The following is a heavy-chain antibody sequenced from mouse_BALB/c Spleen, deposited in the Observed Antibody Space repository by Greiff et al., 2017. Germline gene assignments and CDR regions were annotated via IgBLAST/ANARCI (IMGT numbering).Heavy chain of an antibody. J-gene: IGHJ2*01. D-gene: IGHD1-1*01. V-gene: IGHV14-3*02. CDR1: GFNIKDTY. Sequence: VHVKQSGAELVKPGASVKLSCTASGFNIKDTYMHWVKQRPEQGLEWIGRIDPANGNTKYDPKFQGKATITADTSSNTAYLQLSSLTSEDTAVYYCAFYYYGSRNYWGQGTTLTVSS. CDR2: IDPANGNT. CDR3: AFYYYGSRNY.